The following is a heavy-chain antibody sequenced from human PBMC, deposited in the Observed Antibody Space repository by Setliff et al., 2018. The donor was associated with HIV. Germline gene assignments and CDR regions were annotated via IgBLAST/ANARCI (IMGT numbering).Heavy chain of an antibody. CDR1: GYNFTNYG. Sequence: ASVKVSCKASGYNFTNYGINWVRQDPGQGLGWMGWINTNTGYPTYAQAFRGRFVFSLDTSVSTAYLEISSLEAEDTAVYFCVRVRASYNFWVGDVFDPWGQGTLVTVSS. D-gene: IGHD1-1*01. J-gene: IGHJ5*02. CDR2: INTNTGYP. CDR3: VRVRASYNFWVGDVFDP. V-gene: IGHV7-4-1*02.